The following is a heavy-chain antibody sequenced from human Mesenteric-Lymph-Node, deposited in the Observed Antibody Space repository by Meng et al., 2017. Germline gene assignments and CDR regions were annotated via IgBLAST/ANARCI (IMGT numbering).Heavy chain of an antibody. CDR3: ARDDLDYGDFNFYYYYGMDV. V-gene: IGHV3-74*01. J-gene: IGHJ6*02. D-gene: IGHD4-17*01. CDR2: IKYDVSTT. CDR1: GFTRNSHW. Sequence: GESPKTSWAAPGFTRNSHWMYWVRQAPGKGLVWGASIKYDVSTTIYADSVKGRFPIPRDNANDTLYLQMNSLRAEDTAVYYCARDDLDYGDFNFYYYYGMDVWGQGTTVTVSS.